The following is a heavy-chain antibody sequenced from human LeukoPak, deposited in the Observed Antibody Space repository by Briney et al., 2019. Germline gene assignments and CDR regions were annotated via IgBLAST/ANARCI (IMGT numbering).Heavy chain of an antibody. D-gene: IGHD1-26*01. J-gene: IGHJ4*02. CDR3: ARYSGSYVDY. Sequence: GGSLILSCAASGFTFSDYYMSWIRQAPGKGLEWVSYISSSSSYTNYADSVKGRFTISRDNAKDSLYPQMNSLRAEDTAVYYCARYSGSYVDYWGQGTLVTVSS. CDR2: ISSSSSYT. CDR1: GFTFSDYY. V-gene: IGHV3-11*03.